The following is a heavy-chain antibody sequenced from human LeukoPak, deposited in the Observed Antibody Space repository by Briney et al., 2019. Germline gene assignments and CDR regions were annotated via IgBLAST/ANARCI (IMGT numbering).Heavy chain of an antibody. CDR2: IRSKADSYTT. Sequence: GGSLRLSCAASGFTFSGSAMHWVRQASRKGLEWLGRIRSKADSYTTAYAASVKGRFIVSRDDPKNTAYLQMNSLKTEDTAVYYCRAAADLNDYWGQGTLVTVSS. CDR1: GFTFSGSA. D-gene: IGHD6-13*01. CDR3: RAAADLNDY. V-gene: IGHV3-73*01. J-gene: IGHJ4*02.